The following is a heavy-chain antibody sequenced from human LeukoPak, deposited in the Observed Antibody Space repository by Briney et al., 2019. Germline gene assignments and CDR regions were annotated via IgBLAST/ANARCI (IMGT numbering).Heavy chain of an antibody. CDR3: ARSHHYYYYMDV. J-gene: IGHJ6*03. CDR1: GYSISSGYY. V-gene: IGHV4-38-2*01. CDR2: IYRSGST. Sequence: PSETLSLTCAVSGYSISSGYYWGWIRQPPGKGLEWIGSIYRSGSTYYNPSLKSRVTISVDTSKNQFSLKLSSVTAVGTAVYYCARSHHYYYYMDVWGKGTTVTVSS.